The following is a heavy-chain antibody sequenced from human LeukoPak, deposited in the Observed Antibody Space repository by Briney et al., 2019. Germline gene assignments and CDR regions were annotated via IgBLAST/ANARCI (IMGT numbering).Heavy chain of an antibody. Sequence: SETLSLTCAVYGGSFSGYYWSWIRQPPGKGLEWIGEINHSGSTNYNPSLKSRVTISVDTSKNQFSLKLSSVTATDTAVYYCARHVYTYAFDIWGQGTMVTVSS. D-gene: IGHD2-8*01. CDR1: GGSFSGYY. J-gene: IGHJ3*02. CDR3: ARHVYTYAFDI. V-gene: IGHV4-34*01. CDR2: INHSGST.